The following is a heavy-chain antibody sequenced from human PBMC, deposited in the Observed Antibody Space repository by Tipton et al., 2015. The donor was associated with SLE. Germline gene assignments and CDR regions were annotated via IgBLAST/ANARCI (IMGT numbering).Heavy chain of an antibody. J-gene: IGHJ4*02. CDR3: ARGLAAAGIPFDY. CDR1: GGSFSGYY. CDR2: INHSGST. D-gene: IGHD6-13*01. V-gene: IGHV4-34*01. Sequence: TLSLTCAVYGGSFSGYYWSWIRQPPGKGLEWIGEINHSGSTNYNPSLKSRVTISVDTSKNQFSLKLSSVTAADTAVYYCARGLAAAGIPFDYWGQGTLVTVSS.